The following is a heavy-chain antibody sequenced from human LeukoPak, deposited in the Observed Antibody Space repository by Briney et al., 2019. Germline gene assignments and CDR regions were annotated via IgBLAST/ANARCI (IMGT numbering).Heavy chain of an antibody. CDR1: GFTFNNYA. CDR3: AKDGGYGSGSYYPDY. V-gene: IGHV3-23*01. J-gene: IGHJ4*02. Sequence: GGSLRLSCAASGFTFNNYAMSWVRQAPGKGLEWVSAISGSGGSTYYADSVKGRLTLSRDNSKNTLYLQMNSLRAEDTAVYYCAKDGGYGSGSYYPDYWGQGTLVTVSS. D-gene: IGHD3-10*01. CDR2: ISGSGGST.